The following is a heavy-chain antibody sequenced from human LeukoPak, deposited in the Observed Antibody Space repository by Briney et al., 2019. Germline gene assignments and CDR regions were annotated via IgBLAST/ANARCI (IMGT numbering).Heavy chain of an antibody. V-gene: IGHV4-61*02. Sequence: PSQTLSLTCTVSGGSISSGSYYWSWIRQPAGKGLEWIGRIYTSGSTNYNPSLKSRVTISVDTSKNQFSLKLNSVTAADTAVYYCARSVHISAPFDVWGQGTLVTVSS. J-gene: IGHJ4*02. CDR1: GGSISSGSYY. CDR3: ARSVHISAPFDV. D-gene: IGHD2-21*01. CDR2: IYTSGST.